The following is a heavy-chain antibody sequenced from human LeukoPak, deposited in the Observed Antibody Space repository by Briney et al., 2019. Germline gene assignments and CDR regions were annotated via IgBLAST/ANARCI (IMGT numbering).Heavy chain of an antibody. CDR3: ARDLGGTTGEGAFDI. CDR1: GFTVSSNY. V-gene: IGHV3-66*01. D-gene: IGHD3-16*01. Sequence: GGSLRLSCAASGFTVSSNYISWVRQAPGKGLECVSLIYSGVRTYYADSVEGRFTISRDNSKNTLYLQMNSLRAEDMAVYYCARDLGGTTGEGAFDIWGQGAMVTVSS. CDR2: IYSGVRT. J-gene: IGHJ3*02.